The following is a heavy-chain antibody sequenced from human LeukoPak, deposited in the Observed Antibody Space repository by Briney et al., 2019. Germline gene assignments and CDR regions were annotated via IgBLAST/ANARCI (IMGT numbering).Heavy chain of an antibody. J-gene: IGHJ4*02. CDR3: ARVATPWFYYYDSSGYYYYFDY. CDR1: GYTFTSYD. Sequence: ASVKVSCKASGYTFTSYDINWVRQATGQGLEWMGWMNPNSGNTGYAQKFQGRVTMTRNTSISTAYMEPSSLRSEDTAVYYCARVATPWFYYYDSSGYYYYFDYWGQGTLVTVSS. CDR2: MNPNSGNT. D-gene: IGHD3-22*01. V-gene: IGHV1-8*01.